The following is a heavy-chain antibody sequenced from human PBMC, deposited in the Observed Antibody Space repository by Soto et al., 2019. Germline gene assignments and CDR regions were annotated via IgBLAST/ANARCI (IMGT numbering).Heavy chain of an antibody. V-gene: IGHV3-33*01. J-gene: IGHJ3*02. Sequence: XXSLRLSCAASGFTFRSSGMHWVPLAPGKGMEGVAVIWYDGSNKYYADSVKGRFTISRDNSKNTLYLQMNSLRAEDTAVYYCARANRNDNDAFDIWGQGTMVTVSS. D-gene: IGHD1-1*01. CDR2: IWYDGSNK. CDR1: GFTFRSSG. CDR3: ARANRNDNDAFDI.